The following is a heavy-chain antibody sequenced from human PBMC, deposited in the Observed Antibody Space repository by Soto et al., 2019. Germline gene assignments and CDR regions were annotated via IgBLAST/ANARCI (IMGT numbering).Heavy chain of an antibody. D-gene: IGHD5-12*01. Sequence: GGSLRLSCAASGFTFSDYYMSWIRQAPGKGLEYISYISSSSGSTNYADSVKGRFTISRDNAKNSLYLQMSSLRAEDTAVYYCARDRGGYDRLYYYHGMDVWGQGTTVTVSS. CDR3: ARDRGGYDRLYYYHGMDV. CDR1: GFTFSDYY. J-gene: IGHJ6*02. CDR2: ISSSSGST. V-gene: IGHV3-11*06.